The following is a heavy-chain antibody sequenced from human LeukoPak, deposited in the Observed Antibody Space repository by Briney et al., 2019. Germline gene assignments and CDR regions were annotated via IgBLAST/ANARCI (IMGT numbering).Heavy chain of an antibody. Sequence: PSETLSLTCTVYDCCIGCSSYDWGWLRQPPGKVLEWIGSVYHSGSTYYNPSLKSRVTVSVDTSKNPFSLKLNSVTAADRSVYFCARHRTRYGAYDWGFDSWGQGTLVTVSS. J-gene: IGHJ4*02. V-gene: IGHV4-39*01. CDR2: VYHSGST. CDR3: ARHRTRYGAYDWGFDS. D-gene: IGHD5-12*01. CDR1: DCCIGCSSYD.